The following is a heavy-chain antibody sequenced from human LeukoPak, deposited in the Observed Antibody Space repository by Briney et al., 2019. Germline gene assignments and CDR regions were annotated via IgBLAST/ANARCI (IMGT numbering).Heavy chain of an antibody. CDR1: GFTFSNYW. J-gene: IGHJ5*02. Sequence: PGGSLRLSCAASGFTFSNYWMSWVRQDPGKGLEWVANIKQDGSEKYYVDSVKGRFTISRDNAKNSLYLQMNGLRAEDTAVYYCARGGGEFDPWGQGTLVTVSS. CDR2: IKQDGSEK. D-gene: IGHD2-21*01. V-gene: IGHV3-7*03. CDR3: ARGGGEFDP.